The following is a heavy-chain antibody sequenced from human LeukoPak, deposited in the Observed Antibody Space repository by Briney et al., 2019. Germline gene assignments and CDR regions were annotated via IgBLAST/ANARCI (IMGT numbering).Heavy chain of an antibody. CDR1: GGSFSGYY. CDR3: ARGGGIAAAGTSNTLDY. J-gene: IGHJ4*02. V-gene: IGHV4-34*01. CDR2: INHSGST. D-gene: IGHD6-13*01. Sequence: SETLSLTCAVYGGSFSGYYWSWIRQPPGKGLEWIGEINHSGSTNYNPSLKSRVTISVDTSKNQFSLKLSSVTAADTAVYYCARGGGIAAAGTSNTLDYWGQGALVTVSS.